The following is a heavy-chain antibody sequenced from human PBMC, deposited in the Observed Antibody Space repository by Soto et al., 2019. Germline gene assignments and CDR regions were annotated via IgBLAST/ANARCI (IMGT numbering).Heavy chain of an antibody. J-gene: IGHJ4*02. CDR1: GFTFSSYS. CDR2: ISSSSSYI. D-gene: IGHD1-26*01. CDR3: ARVSLLRGSYNFDY. V-gene: IGHV3-21*01. Sequence: EVQLVESGGGLVKPGGSLRLSCAASGFTFSSYSMNWVRQAPGKGLEWVSSISSSSSYIYYADSVKGRFTISRDNAKNSLDLQMNSLRAEDTAVYYCARVSLLRGSYNFDYWGQGTLVTVSS.